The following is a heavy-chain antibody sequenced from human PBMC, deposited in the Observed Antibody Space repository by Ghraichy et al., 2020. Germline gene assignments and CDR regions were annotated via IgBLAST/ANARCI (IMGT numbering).Heavy chain of an antibody. Sequence: SQTLSLTCAVSGGSISSGGYSWSWIRQPPGKGLEWIGYIYHSGSTYYNPSLKSRVTISVDRSKNQFSLKLSSVTAADTAVYYCARVVMTTVTTYDWFDPWGQGTLVTVSS. CDR3: ARVVMTTVTTYDWFDP. J-gene: IGHJ5*02. CDR1: GGSISSGGYS. V-gene: IGHV4-30-2*01. D-gene: IGHD4-17*01. CDR2: IYHSGST.